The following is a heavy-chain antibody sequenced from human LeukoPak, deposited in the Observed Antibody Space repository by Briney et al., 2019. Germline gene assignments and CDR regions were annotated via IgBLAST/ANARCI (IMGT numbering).Heavy chain of an antibody. D-gene: IGHD3-22*01. CDR1: GGSISSGDYY. CDR2: IYYSGST. Sequence: SETLSLTCTVSGGSISSGDYYWSWIRQPPGKGLEWIGYIYYSGSTYNNPSLRSRVTISVDTSKNQFSLKLSSVTAADTAVYYCARDHYDTSGYSNGMDVWGQGTTVTVS. J-gene: IGHJ6*02. CDR3: ARDHYDTSGYSNGMDV. V-gene: IGHV4-30-4*01.